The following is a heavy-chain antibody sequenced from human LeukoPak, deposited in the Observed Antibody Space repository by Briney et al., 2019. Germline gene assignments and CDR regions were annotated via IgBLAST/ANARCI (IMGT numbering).Heavy chain of an antibody. Sequence: GGSLRLSCAASGFTVSNNYMNWVRQAPGKGLEWVSVIYSGGSTSYADSVKGRFTISRDNSKNTLYLQMNSLRAEDTAINYCARGRQYDLGSNSYDYWGQGTLVTVSS. CDR2: IYSGGST. D-gene: IGHD3-10*01. V-gene: IGHV3-53*01. CDR1: GFTVSNNY. J-gene: IGHJ4*02. CDR3: ARGRQYDLGSNSYDY.